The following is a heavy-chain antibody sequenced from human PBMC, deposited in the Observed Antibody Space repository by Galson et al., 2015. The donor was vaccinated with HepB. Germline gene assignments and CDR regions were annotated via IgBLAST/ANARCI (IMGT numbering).Heavy chain of an antibody. D-gene: IGHD3-22*01. CDR1: GFTFSSYA. Sequence: SLRLSCAASGFTFSSYAMSWVRQAPGKGLEWVSAISGSGGSTYYADSVKGRFTISRDNSKNTLYLQMNSLRAEDTAVYYCAKDYYDSSGPSHFDYWGQGTLVTVSS. J-gene: IGHJ4*02. CDR2: ISGSGGST. CDR3: AKDYYDSSGPSHFDY. V-gene: IGHV3-23*01.